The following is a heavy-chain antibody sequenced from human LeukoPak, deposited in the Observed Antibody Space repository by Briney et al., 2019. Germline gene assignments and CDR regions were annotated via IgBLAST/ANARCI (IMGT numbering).Heavy chain of an antibody. CDR3: ARKCGGDCYSGDY. Sequence: ASVKVSCKASGYTFTGYYMHWVRQAPGQGLEWMGWINPNSGGTNYAQKFQGRVTMTRDTSISTAYMELSRLRSDDTAVYYCARKCGGDCYSGDYWGQGTLVTVSS. J-gene: IGHJ4*02. CDR2: INPNSGGT. V-gene: IGHV1-2*02. CDR1: GYTFTGYY. D-gene: IGHD2-21*02.